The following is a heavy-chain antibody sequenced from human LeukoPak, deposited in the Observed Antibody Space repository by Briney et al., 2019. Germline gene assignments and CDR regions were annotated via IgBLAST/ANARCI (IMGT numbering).Heavy chain of an antibody. CDR2: ISGDDVST. V-gene: IGHV3-23*01. J-gene: IGHJ4*02. D-gene: IGHD3-22*01. CDR1: GFTFSSYA. CDR3: AKDHRRDSSGYYYDY. Sequence: GGSLRLSCAASGFTFSSYAMNWVRQAPGKGLEWVSTISGDDVSTYYADSVKGRFTISRDNSKNTLYLQMNSLSAEDTAIYYCAKDHRRDSSGYYYDYWGQGTQVTVSS.